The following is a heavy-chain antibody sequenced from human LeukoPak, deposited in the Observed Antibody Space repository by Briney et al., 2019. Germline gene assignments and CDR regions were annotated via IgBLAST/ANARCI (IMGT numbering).Heavy chain of an antibody. CDR1: GGSISSYY. Sequence: KPSETLSLTCTVSGGSISSYYWSWIRQPAGKGLEWIGRIYSSGSTNYNPSLKSRVTMSVDTSKNQFSLKLSSVTAADTAVYYCARDQGVGSGYDNGDYYYYMDVWGKGTTVTVSS. V-gene: IGHV4-4*07. CDR2: IYSSGST. D-gene: IGHD5-12*01. CDR3: ARDQGVGSGYDNGDYYYYMDV. J-gene: IGHJ6*03.